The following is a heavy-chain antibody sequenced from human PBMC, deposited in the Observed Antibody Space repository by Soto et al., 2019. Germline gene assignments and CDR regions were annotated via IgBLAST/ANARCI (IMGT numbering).Heavy chain of an antibody. V-gene: IGHV3-33*01. CDR2: IWFDGNNK. J-gene: IGHJ4*02. CDR3: ARDPGPYSNYYGLGSYSPMDY. Sequence: GGSLRLSCTASGFTFSRYGMHWVRQAPGKGLEWVAVIWFDGNNKYYADSVKGRFTISRDNSKNTVYLQMNSLRAEDTAVYYCARDPGPYSNYYGLGSYSPMDYWGQGTLVTVSS. D-gene: IGHD3-10*01. CDR1: GFTFSRYG.